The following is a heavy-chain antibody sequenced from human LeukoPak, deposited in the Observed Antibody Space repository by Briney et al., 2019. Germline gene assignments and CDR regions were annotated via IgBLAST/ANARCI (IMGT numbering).Heavy chain of an antibody. CDR2: IIVSGGST. D-gene: IGHD6-19*01. V-gene: IGHV3-23*01. Sequence: GGSLRLSCADSGFTFSSYSMNWVRQAPGKGREWVSAIIVSGGSTYYTDSVKGRFTISRHHSQNPLYLQMNSLRAEDTAVYYCAKVAYSSGWYWFDPWGQGTLVTVSS. CDR3: AKVAYSSGWYWFDP. CDR1: GFTFSSYS. J-gene: IGHJ5*02.